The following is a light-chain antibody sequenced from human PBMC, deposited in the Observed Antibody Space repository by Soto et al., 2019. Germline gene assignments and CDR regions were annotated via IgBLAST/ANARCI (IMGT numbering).Light chain of an antibody. CDR1: QSIITNY. V-gene: IGKV3-20*01. Sequence: EIVLTQSPGTLSVSPGERATLSWRASQSIITNYLAWYRQRPGKAPRLLIYGASNRATGIPDRLSGSGSGTDFTLPIRRLEPEDFAVYYCQQYGSSPTFGQGTQVDIK. J-gene: IGKJ1*01. CDR2: GAS. CDR3: QQYGSSPT.